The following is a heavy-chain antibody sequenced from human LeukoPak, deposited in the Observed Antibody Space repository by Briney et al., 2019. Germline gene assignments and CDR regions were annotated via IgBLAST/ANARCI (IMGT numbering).Heavy chain of an antibody. CDR1: GFTFSSYA. CDR2: ISSNGGST. Sequence: PGGSLRLSCAASGFTFSSYAMHWVRQAPGKGLEYVSAISSNGGSTYYANSVKGRFTISRDNSKNTLYLQMGSLRAEDMAVYYCARDTGDFWSGPTFDYWGQGALVTVSS. CDR3: ARDTGDFWSGPTFDY. J-gene: IGHJ4*02. D-gene: IGHD3-3*01. V-gene: IGHV3-64*01.